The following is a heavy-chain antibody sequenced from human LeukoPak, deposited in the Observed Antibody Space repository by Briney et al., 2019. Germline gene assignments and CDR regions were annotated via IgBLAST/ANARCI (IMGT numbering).Heavy chain of an antibody. CDR2: IYYSGST. J-gene: IGHJ4*02. D-gene: IGHD3-9*01. CDR1: GGSISSYY. CDR3: ARGGRYFDYIDY. V-gene: IGHV4-59*08. Sequence: SETLSLTCTVSGGSISSYYWSWIRQPPGKGLEWSGYIYYSGSTNSNPSLKSRVTISVDTSKNQFSLKLSSVTAADTAVYYCARGGRYFDYIDYWGQGTLVTVSS.